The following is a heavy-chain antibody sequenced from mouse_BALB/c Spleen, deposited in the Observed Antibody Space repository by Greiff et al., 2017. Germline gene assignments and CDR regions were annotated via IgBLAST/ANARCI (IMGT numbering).Heavy chain of an antibody. V-gene: IGHV3-1*02. CDR1: GYSITSGYS. Sequence: EVMLLESGPDLVKPSQSLSLSCTVTGYSITSGYSWYWLRQSPGNKLEWMGYIHYSGSTNYNPSLKSRISITRDTSKSQFFLQLNTVTTEDTAAYYSARDHRAYGYDCFAYWGQGTLVTVSA. CDR2: IHYSGST. J-gene: IGHJ3*01. D-gene: IGHD2-2*01. CDR3: ARDHRAYGYDCFAY.